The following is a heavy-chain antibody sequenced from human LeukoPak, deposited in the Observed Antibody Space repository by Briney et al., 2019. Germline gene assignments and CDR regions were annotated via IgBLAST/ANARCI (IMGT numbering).Heavy chain of an antibody. CDR2: ISYDGSNK. D-gene: IGHD3-9*01. Sequence: GRSLRLSCAAAGFTFSSYATHWVRQAQGKVLEWVAVISYDGSNKYYADSVKGRFTISRDNSKNTLYLQMNSLRAEDTAVYFFARETAYDILTGYYDYWGQGTLVTVSS. V-gene: IGHV3-30-3*01. CDR3: ARETAYDILTGYYDY. CDR1: GFTFSSYA. J-gene: IGHJ4*02.